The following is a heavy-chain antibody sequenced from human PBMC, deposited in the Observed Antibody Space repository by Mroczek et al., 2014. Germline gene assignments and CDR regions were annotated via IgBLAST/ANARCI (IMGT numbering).Heavy chain of an antibody. CDR1: GGSISSSGYY. D-gene: IGHD4-17*01. J-gene: IGHJ6*02. V-gene: IGHV4-39*01. CDR3: ARMEAVSYYYGMDV. Sequence: QVQLQESGPGLVKPSETLSLTCTVSGGSISSSGYYWGWIRQPPGKGLEWIGSIYYSGSTYYNPSLKSRVTISVDTSKNQFSLKLSSVTAADTAVYYCARMEAVSYYYGMDVWGQGTTVTVSS. CDR2: IYYSGST.